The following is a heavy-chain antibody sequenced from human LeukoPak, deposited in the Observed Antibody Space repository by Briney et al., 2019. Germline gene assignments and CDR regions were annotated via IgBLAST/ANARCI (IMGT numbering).Heavy chain of an antibody. V-gene: IGHV3-23*01. J-gene: IGHJ4*02. CDR2: ISGSGGST. D-gene: IGHD1-26*01. Sequence: PGGSLRLSCAASGFTFSSYAMSWVRQAPGKGLEWVSAISGSGGSTYYADSVKGRFTISRDNSKNTLYLQMNSLRAEDTAVYYCAKDLQFVGDNSGSCYWGQGTLVTVSS. CDR3: AKDLQFVGDNSGSCY. CDR1: GFTFSSYA.